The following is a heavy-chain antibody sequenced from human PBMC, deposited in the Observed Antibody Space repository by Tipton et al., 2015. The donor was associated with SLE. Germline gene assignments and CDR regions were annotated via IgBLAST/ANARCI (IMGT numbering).Heavy chain of an antibody. V-gene: IGHV3-30*19. CDR1: GFTFSSYG. D-gene: IGHD4-17*01. CDR3: AKPLITTVTTGYYGMDV. CDR2: ISYDGSNK. J-gene: IGHJ6*02. Sequence: RSLRLSCAASGFTFSSYGMHWVRQAPGKGLEWVAVISYDGSNKYYADSVKGRFTISRDNSKNTLYLQMNSLRAEDTAVYYCAKPLITTVTTGYYGMDVWGQGTTVTVSS.